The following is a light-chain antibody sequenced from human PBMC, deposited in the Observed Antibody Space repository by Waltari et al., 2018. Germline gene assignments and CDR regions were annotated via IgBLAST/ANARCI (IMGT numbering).Light chain of an antibody. V-gene: IGLV1-44*01. Sequence: QSVLTQPPSASGTPGQRVTISCSGSNSNVGGSSLNWYQQLPGTAPKLLIYNGDKRPSGVPDRFSGSKSATSASLAISDLQSEDEADYYCAAWDDRLKGWVFGGGTKVTVL. CDR3: AAWDDRLKGWV. CDR1: NSNVGGSS. CDR2: NGD. J-gene: IGLJ3*02.